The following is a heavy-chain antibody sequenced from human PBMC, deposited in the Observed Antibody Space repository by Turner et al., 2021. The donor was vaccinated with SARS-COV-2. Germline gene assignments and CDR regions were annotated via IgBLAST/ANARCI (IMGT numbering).Heavy chain of an antibody. CDR3: ATYYYDSSGYHYAFDY. CDR1: GVSISSSY. D-gene: IGHD3-22*01. V-gene: IGHV4-59*01. Sequence: QVQLQESGPGLVKPSETLSLTCTVSGVSISSSYWSWIRQPPGKGLEWIGYIYYSGSTNYNPSLKSRVTISVDTSKNQFSLKLSSVTAADTAVYFCATYYYDSSGYHYAFDYWGQGTLVTVSS. J-gene: IGHJ4*02. CDR2: IYYSGST.